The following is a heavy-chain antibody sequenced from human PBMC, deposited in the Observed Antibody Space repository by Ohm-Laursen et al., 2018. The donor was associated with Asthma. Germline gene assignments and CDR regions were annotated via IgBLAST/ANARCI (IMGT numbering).Heavy chain of an antibody. D-gene: IGHD6-19*01. CDR1: GFTFSSYA. J-gene: IGHJ4*02. CDR2: ISYDGSNK. Sequence: SLRLSCSASGFTFSSYAMHWVRQAPGKGLEWVAVISYDGSNKYYADSVKGRFTISRDNSKNTLYLQMNSLRAEDTAVYYCARDRNSSGWDYFDYWGQGTLVTVSS. V-gene: IGHV3-30-3*01. CDR3: ARDRNSSGWDYFDY.